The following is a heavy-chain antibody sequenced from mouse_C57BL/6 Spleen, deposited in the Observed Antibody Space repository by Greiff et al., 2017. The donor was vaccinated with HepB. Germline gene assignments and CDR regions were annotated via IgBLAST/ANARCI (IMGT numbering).Heavy chain of an antibody. D-gene: IGHD2-4*01. V-gene: IGHV6-3*01. CDR1: GFTFSNYW. Sequence: EVKVEESGGGLVQPGGSMKLSCVASGFTFSNYWMNWVRQSPEKGLEWVAQIRLKSDNYATHYAESVKGRFTISRDDSKSSVYLQMNNLRAEDTGIYYCTMIIDFDYWGQGTTLTVSS. J-gene: IGHJ2*01. CDR3: TMIIDFDY. CDR2: IRLKSDNYAT.